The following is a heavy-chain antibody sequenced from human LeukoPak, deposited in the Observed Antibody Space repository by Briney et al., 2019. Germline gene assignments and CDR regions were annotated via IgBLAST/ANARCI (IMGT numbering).Heavy chain of an antibody. CDR3: AVYGDFVC. Sequence: ASLKVSCTASGYTFTGYYMHWVRQAPGQGLEWMGRINPNSGDTNYSQKFQGRVTMTRDTSISTAYMELSRLRSDDTAVYFCAVYGDFVCWGHGTLVTVSS. V-gene: IGHV1-2*02. D-gene: IGHD4-17*01. CDR2: INPNSGDT. CDR1: GYTFTGYY. J-gene: IGHJ5*01.